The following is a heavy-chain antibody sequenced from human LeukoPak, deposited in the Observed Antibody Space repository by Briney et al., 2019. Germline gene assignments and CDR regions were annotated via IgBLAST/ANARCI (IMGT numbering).Heavy chain of an antibody. V-gene: IGHV1-69*04. Sequence: GSSVKVSCKASGGTFSSYAISWVRQAPGQGLEWMGRIIPILGTANYAQKFQGRVTITRDTSTSTVYMELSSLRSEDTAVYYCARDPGRLLWFGELYGSDAFDIWGQGTMVTVSS. CDR1: GGTFSSYA. CDR2: IIPILGTA. CDR3: ARDPGRLLWFGELYGSDAFDI. J-gene: IGHJ3*02. D-gene: IGHD3-10*01.